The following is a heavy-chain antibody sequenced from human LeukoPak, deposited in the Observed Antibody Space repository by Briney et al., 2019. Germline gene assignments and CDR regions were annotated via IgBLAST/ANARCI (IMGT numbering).Heavy chain of an antibody. J-gene: IGHJ4*02. CDR1: GFTVSSNY. CDR2: IYSGGST. V-gene: IGHV3-66*01. Sequence: GGSLRLSCAASGFTVSSNYMSWVSQAPGKGLEWVSVIYSGGSTYYADSVKGRFPISRDNSKNTLYLQMNSLRAEDTAVYYCAKDGSDRIPATTIVYWGQGTLVTVSS. D-gene: IGHD3-10*01. CDR3: AKDGSDRIPATTIVY.